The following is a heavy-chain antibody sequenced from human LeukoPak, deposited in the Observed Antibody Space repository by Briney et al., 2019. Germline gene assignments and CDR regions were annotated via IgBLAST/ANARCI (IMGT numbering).Heavy chain of an antibody. CDR2: IYDGGST. V-gene: IGHV3-53*01. D-gene: IGHD2-2*01. CDR1: GFTVSSNY. Sequence: GGSLRLSCAVSGFTVSSNYMSWVRQAPGKGLEWVSVIYDGGSTDYAESVKGRFTISRDNSKNTLYLQMNSLRAEDTAVYYCARDWGYCSSTSYHVFDYWGQGTLVTVSS. CDR3: ARDWGYCSSTSYHVFDY. J-gene: IGHJ4*02.